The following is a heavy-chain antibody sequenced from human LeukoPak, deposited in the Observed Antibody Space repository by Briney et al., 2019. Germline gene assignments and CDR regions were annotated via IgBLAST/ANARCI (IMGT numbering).Heavy chain of an antibody. Sequence: GGSLRLSCAASGFTFSSYWMSWVRQAPEKGLEWVANIKQDGSEKYYVDSVKGRFTSSRDNAKNSLYLQMNRLRAEDTAVYYCASVGAFDIWGQGTMVTVSS. V-gene: IGHV3-7*01. CDR3: ASVGAFDI. J-gene: IGHJ3*02. CDR2: IKQDGSEK. CDR1: GFTFSSYW.